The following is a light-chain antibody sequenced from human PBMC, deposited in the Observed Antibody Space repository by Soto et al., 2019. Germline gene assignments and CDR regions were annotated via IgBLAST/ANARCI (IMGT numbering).Light chain of an antibody. CDR2: KAS. V-gene: IGKV1-5*03. CDR3: QQYKSYPET. CDR1: QSISSW. J-gene: IGKJ2*01. Sequence: DIQMTQSPSTLSASVGDRVTITCRASQSISSWLAWYQQKPGKAPKLLIYKASSLESGVPSRFSGSGSGTEFTLTISSLQPDDFATYYCQQYKSYPETFGQGTNLEIK.